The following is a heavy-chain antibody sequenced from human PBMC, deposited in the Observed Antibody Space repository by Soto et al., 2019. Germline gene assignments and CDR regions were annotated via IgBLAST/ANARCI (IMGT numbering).Heavy chain of an antibody. Sequence: GGSLRLSCAVSGFTIGDRYMDWVRQAPGKGLEWVAIIWYDGSNKYYADSVKGRFTISRDNSKNTLYLQMNGLRGEDTAMYYCARDLNYDRSGYFYSWGQGTLVTVSS. J-gene: IGHJ5*01. D-gene: IGHD3-22*01. CDR3: ARDLNYDRSGYFYS. CDR1: GFTIGDRY. V-gene: IGHV3-33*08. CDR2: IWYDGSNK.